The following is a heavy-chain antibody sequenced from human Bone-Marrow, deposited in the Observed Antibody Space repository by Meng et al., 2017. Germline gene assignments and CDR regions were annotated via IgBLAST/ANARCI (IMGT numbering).Heavy chain of an antibody. V-gene: IGHV4-39*07. J-gene: IGHJ5*02. D-gene: IGHD3-22*01. CDR3: ARAGDMIVVEHWFDP. CDR2: IGHSGIT. CDR1: GGSISTSGYY. Sequence: QVQLQQSGPGLVKPSEALSLTCSVSGGSISTSGYYWGWIRQPPGKGLEWIGSIGHSGITYYTPSLKSRVTISVDTSKNQFSLKLSSVTAADTAVYYCARAGDMIVVEHWFDPWGQGTLVTVSS.